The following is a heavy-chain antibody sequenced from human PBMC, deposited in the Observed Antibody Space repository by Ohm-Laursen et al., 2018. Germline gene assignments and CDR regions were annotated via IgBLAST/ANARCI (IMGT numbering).Heavy chain of an antibody. V-gene: IGHV3-23*01. Sequence: SLRLSCAASGFTFSSYAMSWVRQSPERGLEWVSTISGSDGRSYSTYSVKGRFIVTRDNYKNALFLQMNSLRAEDTAVYYCARSTNPYYDFWSGYSVYYFDYWGQGTLVTVSS. CDR3: ARSTNPYYDFWSGYSVYYFDY. J-gene: IGHJ4*02. CDR2: ISGSDGRS. D-gene: IGHD3-3*01. CDR1: GFTFSSYA.